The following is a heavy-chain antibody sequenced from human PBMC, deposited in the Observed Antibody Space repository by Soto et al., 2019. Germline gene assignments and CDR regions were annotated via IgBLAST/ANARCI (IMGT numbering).Heavy chain of an antibody. Sequence: PSETLSLTCNVSGGSISDFYLTWIRQSPGKRLEWIGYLYYTGSTNYNPALKSRVTISLDTSKSQFSLKVRSVTAADTAVYYCARGGGYDFRSSQAPPIDVWGQGTTVTVS. J-gene: IGHJ6*02. CDR3: ARGGGYDFRSSQAPPIDV. V-gene: IGHV4-59*01. CDR1: GGSISDFY. CDR2: LYYTGST. D-gene: IGHD3-3*01.